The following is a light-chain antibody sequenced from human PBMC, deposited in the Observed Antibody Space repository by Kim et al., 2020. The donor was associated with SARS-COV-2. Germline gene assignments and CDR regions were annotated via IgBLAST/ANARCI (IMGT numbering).Light chain of an antibody. J-gene: IGLJ3*02. V-gene: IGLV6-57*01. CDR1: SGRIDSYY. CDR3: QSYDSNSQV. CDR2: EDD. Sequence: GKTVTISCTRSSGRIDSYYVQWYQQRPGSSPITLIYEDDHRPSGVPDRFSGSIDLSSNSASLTISGLKSEDEAHYYCQSYDSNSQVFGGGTQLTVL.